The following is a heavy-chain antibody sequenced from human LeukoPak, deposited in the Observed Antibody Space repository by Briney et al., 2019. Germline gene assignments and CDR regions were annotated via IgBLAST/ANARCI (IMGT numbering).Heavy chain of an antibody. V-gene: IGHV3-11*04. Sequence: GGSLRLSCAASGFIFSDYYMGWIRQAPGRGLEWVSYITDNGIKIYYTDSVKGRFTMSRDNAKKSLYLQMNSLRAEDTAVYYCARESGSVTSEVDFDYWGQGTLVTVSS. CDR2: ITDNGIKI. D-gene: IGHD4-17*01. CDR3: ARESGSVTSEVDFDY. CDR1: GFIFSDYY. J-gene: IGHJ4*02.